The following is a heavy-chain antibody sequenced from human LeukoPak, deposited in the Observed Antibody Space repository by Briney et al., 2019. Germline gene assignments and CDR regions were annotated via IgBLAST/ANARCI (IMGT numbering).Heavy chain of an antibody. CDR1: GFSFSYYE. V-gene: IGHV3-30*03. Sequence: GGPLRLSCAASGFSFSYYEMNWVRQAPGKGLEWVAVISYDGSNKYYADSVKGRFTISRDNSKNTLYLQMNSLRAEDTAVYYCAILGVYGSGNAFDIWGQGTMVTVSS. CDR2: ISYDGSNK. J-gene: IGHJ3*02. D-gene: IGHD3-10*01. CDR3: AILGVYGSGNAFDI.